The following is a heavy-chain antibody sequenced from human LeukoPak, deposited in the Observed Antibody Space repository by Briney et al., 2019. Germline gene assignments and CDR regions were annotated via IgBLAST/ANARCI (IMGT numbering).Heavy chain of an antibody. CDR3: ASHCSGGSCYGRGFDY. CDR2: IYYSGST. V-gene: IGHV4-59*08. Sequence: SETLSLTCTVSGGSISSYYWSWIRQPPRKGLEWIGYIYYSGSTNYNPSLKSRVTISVHTSKKQLSPKPSSVSAAGPAVYYCASHCSGGSCYGRGFDYWGEGTLLTVSS. CDR1: GGSISSYY. D-gene: IGHD2-15*01. J-gene: IGHJ4*02.